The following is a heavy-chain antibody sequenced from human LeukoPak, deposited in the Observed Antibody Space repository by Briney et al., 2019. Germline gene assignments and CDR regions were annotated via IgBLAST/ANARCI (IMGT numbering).Heavy chain of an antibody. Sequence: GASVKVSCKASGGTFSSYAISWVRQAPGQGLEWMGGIIPIFGTANYAQKFQGRVTITAHKSTSTAYMELSSLRSEDTAVYYCAREDGYCSGGSCLGLGAFDIWGQGTMVTVSS. D-gene: IGHD2-15*01. V-gene: IGHV1-69*06. CDR1: GGTFSSYA. J-gene: IGHJ3*02. CDR3: AREDGYCSGGSCLGLGAFDI. CDR2: IIPIFGTA.